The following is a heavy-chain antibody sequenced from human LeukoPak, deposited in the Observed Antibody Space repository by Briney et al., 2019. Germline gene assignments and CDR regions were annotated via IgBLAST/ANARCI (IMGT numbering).Heavy chain of an antibody. V-gene: IGHV1-69*06. J-gene: IGHJ4*02. CDR1: GGSFSNYA. CDR3: ARDSRIAAAGTLGY. D-gene: IGHD6-13*01. CDR2: IIPIFDTG. Sequence: GASVKVSCKASGGSFSNYAISWVRQAPGQGLEWMGGIIPIFDTGNYAQKFQGRVAITADKFTSTAYMELGSLRSEDTAVYYCARDSRIAAAGTLGYWGQGTLVTVSS.